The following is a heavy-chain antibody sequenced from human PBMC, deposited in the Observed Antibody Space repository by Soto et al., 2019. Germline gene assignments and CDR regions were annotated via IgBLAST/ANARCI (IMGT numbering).Heavy chain of an antibody. CDR2: IYYSGST. CDR3: AREGYSSSWYYYYAMDV. D-gene: IGHD6-13*01. Sequence: QVQLQESGPGLVKPSETLSLTCTVSGGSIGSYYWNWIRQPPGKGLEWIGYIYYSGSTNYNPSLKSRVTISVDTSKNQFSLKLSSVTAADTAVYYCAREGYSSSWYYYYAMDVWGQGTTVTVSS. V-gene: IGHV4-59*01. CDR1: GGSIGSYY. J-gene: IGHJ6*02.